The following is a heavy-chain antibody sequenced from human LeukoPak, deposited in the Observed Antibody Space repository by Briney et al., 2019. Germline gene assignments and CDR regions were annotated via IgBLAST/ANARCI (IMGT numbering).Heavy chain of an antibody. CDR2: IDPNSGGA. CDR3: AREGSSFDY. V-gene: IGHV1-2*02. CDR1: GYAFTGYY. J-gene: IGHJ4*02. D-gene: IGHD3-10*01. Sequence: ASVKVSCKASGYAFTGYYMHWVRQAPGQGLEWMGWIDPNSGGANYAQRFQGRVTMIRDTSISTAYMELSRLRSDDTAVYFCAREGSSFDYWGQGTLVTVSS.